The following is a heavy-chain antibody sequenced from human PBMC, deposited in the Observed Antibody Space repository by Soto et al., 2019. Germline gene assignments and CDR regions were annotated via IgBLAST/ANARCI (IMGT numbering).Heavy chain of an antibody. V-gene: IGHV4-34*01. D-gene: IGHD5-18*01. J-gene: IGHJ4*02. Sequence: SETLSLTCAVYGGSFSGYYWNWIRQPPGKGLEWIGEIDHSGYTNYNPSLKSRVTISVDTSKNQFSLRLTSVTAADTAVYYCARAREPEYSSAIFFDIWCQGALVTVSS. CDR2: IDHSGYT. CDR1: GGSFSGYY. CDR3: ARAREPEYSSAIFFDI.